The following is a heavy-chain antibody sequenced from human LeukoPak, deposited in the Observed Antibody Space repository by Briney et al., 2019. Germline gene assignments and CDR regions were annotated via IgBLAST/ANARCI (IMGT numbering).Heavy chain of an antibody. CDR1: GFTFSSYG. CDR2: ISYDGSNK. Sequence: PGGSLRLSCAASGFTFSSYGMHWVRQAPGKGLEWVAVISYDGSNKYYADSVKGRFTISRDNSKNTLYLQMNSLRAEDTAVYYCAGRPYSSSWYDFDYWGQGTLVTVSS. D-gene: IGHD6-13*01. V-gene: IGHV3-30*03. J-gene: IGHJ4*02. CDR3: AGRPYSSSWYDFDY.